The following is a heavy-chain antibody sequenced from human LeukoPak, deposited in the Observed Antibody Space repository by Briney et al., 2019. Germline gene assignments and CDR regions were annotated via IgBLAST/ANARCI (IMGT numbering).Heavy chain of an antibody. CDR1: GFTFSSYE. Sequence: TGGSLRLSCAASGFTFSSYEMNWVRQAPGKGLEWVSYISSSGSTIYYADSVKGRFTISRDNAKNSLYLQMNSLRAEDTAVYYCARAPDISDCSSTSCYVWSGDYYGMDVWGKGTTVTVSS. CDR2: ISSSGSTI. D-gene: IGHD2-2*01. CDR3: ARAPDISDCSSTSCYVWSGDYYGMDV. J-gene: IGHJ6*04. V-gene: IGHV3-48*03.